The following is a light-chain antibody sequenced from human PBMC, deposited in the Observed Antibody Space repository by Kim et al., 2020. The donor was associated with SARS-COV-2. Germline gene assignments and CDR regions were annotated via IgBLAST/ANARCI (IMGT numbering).Light chain of an antibody. Sequence: EIVLTQSPGTLSLSPGERATLSCRASQSVSSTYLAWYQQKPGQAPRLLIYGASSRATGIPDRFSGSGSGTGFTLTIGRLEPEDFAVYYCQQSGSSPITFGQGTRLEIK. J-gene: IGKJ5*01. CDR1: QSVSSTY. CDR2: GAS. CDR3: QQSGSSPIT. V-gene: IGKV3-20*01.